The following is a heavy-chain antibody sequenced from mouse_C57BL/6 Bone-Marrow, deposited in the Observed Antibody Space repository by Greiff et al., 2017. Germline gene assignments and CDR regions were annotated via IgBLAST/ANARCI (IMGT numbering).Heavy chain of an antibody. CDR1: GFTFSDYY. D-gene: IGHD4-1*01. CDR3: ARDGVWDYFDY. CDR2: INYDGSST. J-gene: IGHJ2*01. Sequence: EVKLVESEGGLVQPGSSMKLSSTASGFTFSDYYMAWVRQVPEKGLEWVANINYDGSSTYYLDSLKSRFIISRDNAKNILYLQMSSLKSEDTATYYCARDGVWDYFDYWRQGTTLTVSS. V-gene: IGHV5-16*01.